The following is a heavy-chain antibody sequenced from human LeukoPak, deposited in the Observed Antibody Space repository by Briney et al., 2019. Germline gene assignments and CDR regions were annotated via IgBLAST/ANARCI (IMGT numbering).Heavy chain of an antibody. CDR2: INPNSGGT. CDR1: GYTFTGYY. V-gene: IGHV1-2*02. D-gene: IGHD2-2*01. Sequence: ASVKVSCKASGYTFTGYYMHWARQAPGQGLEWMGWINPNSGGTNYAQKFQGRVTMTRDTSISTAYMELSRLRSDDTAVYYCARAGRYCSSTSCSLPDYWGQGTLVTVSS. CDR3: ARAGRYCSSTSCSLPDY. J-gene: IGHJ4*02.